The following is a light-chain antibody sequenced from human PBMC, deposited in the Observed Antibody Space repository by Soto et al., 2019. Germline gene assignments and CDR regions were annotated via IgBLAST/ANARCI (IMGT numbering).Light chain of an antibody. J-gene: IGLJ1*01. V-gene: IGLV2-14*01. CDR3: SSYTSSITRV. CDR1: SSGVGGYNY. CDR2: DVS. Sequence: QSALTQPASVSGSPGQSITISCTGTSSGVGGYNYVSWYQQHPGKAPKLMIYDVSNRPSGVSNRFSGSKSGNTASLTISGLQPEDEADYYCSSYTSSITRVFGTGTKLTVL.